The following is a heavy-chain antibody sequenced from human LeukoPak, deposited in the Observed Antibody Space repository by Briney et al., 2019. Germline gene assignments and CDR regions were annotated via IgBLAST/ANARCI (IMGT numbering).Heavy chain of an antibody. CDR1: GDSISSGDYY. CDR3: ASAAGSGSYLSTF. Sequence: KASETLSLTCTVSGDSISSGDYYWSWIRQPAGKGLEWIGRISSSGSTNYNPSLKSRVTISVDTSKNQFSLKLSSVTAADTAVYYCASAAGSGSYLSTFWGQGTLVTVSS. J-gene: IGHJ4*02. CDR2: ISSSGST. V-gene: IGHV4-61*02. D-gene: IGHD3-10*01.